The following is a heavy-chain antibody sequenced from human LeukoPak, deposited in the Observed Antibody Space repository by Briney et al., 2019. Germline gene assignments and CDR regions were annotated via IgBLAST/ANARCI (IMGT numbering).Heavy chain of an antibody. CDR2: INPNSGGT. CDR3: ARGGYGSGCYSAKNNWFDP. V-gene: IGHV1-2*02. Sequence: ASVKVSCRASGYTFTGYYMHWVRQAPGQGLEWMGWINPNSGGTNYAQKFQGRVTMTRDTSISTAYMELSRLRSDDTAVYYCARGGYGSGCYSAKNNWFDPWGQGTLVTVSS. J-gene: IGHJ5*02. CDR1: GYTFTGYY. D-gene: IGHD3-10*01.